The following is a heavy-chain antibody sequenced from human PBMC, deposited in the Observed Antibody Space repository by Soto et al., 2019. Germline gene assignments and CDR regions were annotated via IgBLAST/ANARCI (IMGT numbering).Heavy chain of an antibody. CDR1: SGSLSGYY. CDR2: ISPSGTT. V-gene: IGHV4-34*01. J-gene: IGHJ4*02. Sequence: SETLSLTCSLYSGSLSGYYWSWIRQPPGKGLEWIGEISPSGTTNCSPSLKSRVSISVDTSKNQFSLNLTSLTAADTAVYYCARAPKVSGSAQTRPDFWGQGSLVTVSS. CDR3: ARAPKVSGSAQTRPDF. D-gene: IGHD6-6*01.